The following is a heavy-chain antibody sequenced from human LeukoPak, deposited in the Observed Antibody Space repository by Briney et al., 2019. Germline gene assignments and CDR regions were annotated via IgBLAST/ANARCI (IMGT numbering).Heavy chain of an antibody. J-gene: IGHJ4*02. Sequence: SETPSLTCTVSGGFSSYYWSWIRQPPGKGLEWIGYRYYRGSTNYNPSLKSRVTISVDTSKNQFSLKLSSVTAADTAVYYCARVGYSSGFYYFDYWGQGILVTVSS. CDR3: ARVGYSSGFYYFDY. V-gene: IGHV4-59*01. CDR1: GGFSSYY. CDR2: RYYRGST. D-gene: IGHD6-19*01.